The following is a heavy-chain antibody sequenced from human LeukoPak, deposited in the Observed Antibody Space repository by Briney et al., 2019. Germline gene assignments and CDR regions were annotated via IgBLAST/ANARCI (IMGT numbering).Heavy chain of an antibody. V-gene: IGHV3-33*06. D-gene: IGHD3-10*01. CDR1: RFTFSTYG. CDR3: AKAPSGTPYQFDY. CDR2: IWYDGSNK. J-gene: IGHJ4*02. Sequence: PGRSLRLSCAASRFTFSTYGTHWVRQAPGKGLEWVAVIWYDGSNKYYADSVKGRFTISRDNSKNTLYLQMNSLRAEDTAVYYCAKAPSGTPYQFDYWGQGTLVTVSS.